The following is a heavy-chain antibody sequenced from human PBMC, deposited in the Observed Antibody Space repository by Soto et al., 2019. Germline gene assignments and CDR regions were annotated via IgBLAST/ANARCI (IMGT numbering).Heavy chain of an antibody. J-gene: IGHJ4*02. CDR1: GFTFSSYG. Sequence: GGSLRLSCAASGFTFSSYGMHWVRQAPGKGLEWVAVISYDGSNKYYADSVKGRFTISRDNSKNTLYLQMNSLRAEDTAVYYCAKEGGYSYGYGVGSRYYFDYWGQGTLVTVSS. CDR3: AKEGGYSYGYGVGSRYYFDY. CDR2: ISYDGSNK. D-gene: IGHD5-18*01. V-gene: IGHV3-30*18.